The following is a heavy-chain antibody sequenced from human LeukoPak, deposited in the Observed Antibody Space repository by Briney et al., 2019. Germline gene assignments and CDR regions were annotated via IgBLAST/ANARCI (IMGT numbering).Heavy chain of an antibody. CDR1: GYSISSGYY. Sequence: SETLSLTCTVSGYSISSGYYWGWIRQPPGKGLEWIGSIYHSGSTYYNPSLKSRVTISVDTSKNQFSLKLSSVTAADTAVYYCAREGGYGGSGYWGQGTLVTVSS. D-gene: IGHD4-23*01. J-gene: IGHJ4*02. V-gene: IGHV4-38-2*02. CDR2: IYHSGST. CDR3: AREGGYGGSGY.